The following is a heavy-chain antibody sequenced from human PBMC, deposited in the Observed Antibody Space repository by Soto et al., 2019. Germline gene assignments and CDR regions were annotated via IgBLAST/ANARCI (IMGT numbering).Heavy chain of an antibody. D-gene: IGHD3-16*01. J-gene: IGHJ3*01. V-gene: IGHV4-31*03. CDR2: TYYSGTT. CDR1: GDSIISGGYY. CDR3: ARWGDAFDV. Sequence: QVQLQESGPGLVKPSQTLSLTCTVSGDSIISGGYYWSWVRQHPGKGLECIGYTYYSGTTYYNPSLRSRITVSVATSKSPFSRKLSSVTAADTAVYYCARWGDAFDVWGQGTMVTVSS.